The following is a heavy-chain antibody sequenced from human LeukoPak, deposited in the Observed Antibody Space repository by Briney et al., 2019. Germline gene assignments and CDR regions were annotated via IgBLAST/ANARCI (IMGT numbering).Heavy chain of an antibody. CDR3: ARDYSSGWKLDY. Sequence: SETLSLTCTVSGGSISSDYWNWIRQPAGKGLEWIGRIYTSGSTNYNPSLKSRVTMSVDTSKNQFSLKLSSVTAADTAVYYCARDYSSGWKLDYWGQGTLVTVSS. CDR1: GGSISSDY. CDR2: IYTSGST. J-gene: IGHJ4*02. V-gene: IGHV4-4*07. D-gene: IGHD6-19*01.